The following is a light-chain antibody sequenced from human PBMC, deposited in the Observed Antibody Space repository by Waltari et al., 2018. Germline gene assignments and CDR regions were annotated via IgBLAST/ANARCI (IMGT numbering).Light chain of an antibody. Sequence: SNELSQPPPVSVFPGQPARSTCAADALADESAYWYPQTPGQAPVMIIYKDNERPSGIPDRFSGSSSGTTVTLTISAVQAEDEADYCCQSVDSTDSYPVFGGGTKLTVL. J-gene: IGLJ2*01. V-gene: IGLV3-25*03. CDR1: ALADES. CDR3: QSVDSTDSYPV. CDR2: KDN.